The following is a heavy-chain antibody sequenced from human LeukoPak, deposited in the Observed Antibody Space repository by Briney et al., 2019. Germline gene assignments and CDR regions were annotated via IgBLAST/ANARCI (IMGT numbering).Heavy chain of an antibody. J-gene: IGHJ6*02. D-gene: IGHD4-23*01. CDR3: AREDPPNTVAEGLDV. CDR1: GGSISSYY. CDR2: IYFSGAT. Sequence: SETLSLTCTVSGGSISSYYWSWIRQSPEKGLEWIGYIYFSGATNYNPSLKSRVTISVDTSKNQFSLKLSSVTAADTAVYYCAREDPPNTVAEGLDVWGQGTQVTVSS. V-gene: IGHV4-59*01.